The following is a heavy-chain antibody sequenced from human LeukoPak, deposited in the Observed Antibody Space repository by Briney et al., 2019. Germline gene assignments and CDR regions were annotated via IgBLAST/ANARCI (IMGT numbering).Heavy chain of an antibody. CDR3: AANLNVEPAAPLSYYYGMDV. D-gene: IGHD2-2*01. CDR1: GFNFGDYP. V-gene: IGHV3-30*04. Sequence: PGESLRLSCAASGFNFGDYPMHWVRQAPGKGLEWVAVISYDGSNKYYADSVKGRFTISRDNSKNTLYLQMNSLRAEDTAVYYCAANLNVEPAAPLSYYYGMDVWGQGTTVTVSS. CDR2: ISYDGSNK. J-gene: IGHJ6*02.